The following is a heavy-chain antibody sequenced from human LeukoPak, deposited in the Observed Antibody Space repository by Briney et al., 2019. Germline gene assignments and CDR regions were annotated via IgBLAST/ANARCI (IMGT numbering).Heavy chain of an antibody. V-gene: IGHV4-4*07. J-gene: IGHJ6*03. CDR1: GGFFSSYF. Sequence: SETLSLTCSVSGGFFSSYFWSWVRQPAGKGLEWIGRIYPSGNTNYNPSLKSRVTLSVDTSKTQFSLRLSSVTAADTAVYYCAREDSGSYYNYYYFYMDVWGKGTTVTISS. D-gene: IGHD3-10*01. CDR2: IYPSGNT. CDR3: AREDSGSYYNYYYFYMDV.